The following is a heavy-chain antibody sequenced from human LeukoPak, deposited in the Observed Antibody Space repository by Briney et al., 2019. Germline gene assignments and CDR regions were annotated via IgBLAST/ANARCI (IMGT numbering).Heavy chain of an antibody. CDR2: IYYSGST. D-gene: IGHD1-26*01. Sequence: SETLSLTCTVSGGSISSSSYYWGWIRQPPGKGLEWIGSIYYSGSTYYNPSLKSRVTISVDTSKNQFSLKPSSVTAADTAVYYCARHRWELPAYFDYWGQGTLVTVSS. CDR3: ARHRWELPAYFDY. J-gene: IGHJ4*02. CDR1: GGSISSSSYY. V-gene: IGHV4-39*01.